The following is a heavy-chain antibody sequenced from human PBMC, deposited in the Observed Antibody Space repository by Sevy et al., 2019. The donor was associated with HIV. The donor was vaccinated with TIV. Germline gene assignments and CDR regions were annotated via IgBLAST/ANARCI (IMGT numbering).Heavy chain of an antibody. CDR1: GYSFTNYW. CDR3: ARERLCSSSLKDAFDI. D-gene: IGHD6-13*01. Sequence: GESLKISCKGSGYSFTNYWIAWVRQMPGKGLEWMGIIYPGDSDTRDSPSFQGQVTISADKSISSAYLQWSSLKASDNAMYYCARERLCSSSLKDAFDIWGQGTMVTVS. J-gene: IGHJ3*02. V-gene: IGHV5-51*01. CDR2: IYPGDSDT.